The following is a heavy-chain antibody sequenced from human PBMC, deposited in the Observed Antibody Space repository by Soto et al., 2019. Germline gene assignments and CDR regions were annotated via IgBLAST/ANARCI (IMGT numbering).Heavy chain of an antibody. V-gene: IGHV4-30-4*01. J-gene: IGHJ4*02. Sequence: PSETLSLTCTVSGGSISSGDYYWSWIRQPPGKGLEWIGYIYYSGSTYYNPSLKSRVTISVDTSKNQFSLKLSSVIAADTAVYYCARVGGFGATTIDYWGQGTLVTVSS. CDR3: ARVGGFGATTIDY. CDR1: GGSISSGDYY. CDR2: IYYSGST. D-gene: IGHD3-10*01.